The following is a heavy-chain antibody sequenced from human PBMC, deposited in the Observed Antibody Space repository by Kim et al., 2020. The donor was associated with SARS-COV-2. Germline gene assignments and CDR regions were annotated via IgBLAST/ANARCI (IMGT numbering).Heavy chain of an antibody. D-gene: IGHD4-17*01. CDR2: IIPILGIA. J-gene: IGHJ6*02. Sequence: SVKVSCKASGGTFSSYAISWVRQAPGQGLEWMGRIIPILGIANYAQKFQGRVTITADKSTSTAYMELSSLRSEDTAVYYCAREVDDYGGKGYYGMDVWGQGTTVTVSS. V-gene: IGHV1-69*04. CDR3: AREVDDYGGKGYYGMDV. CDR1: GGTFSSYA.